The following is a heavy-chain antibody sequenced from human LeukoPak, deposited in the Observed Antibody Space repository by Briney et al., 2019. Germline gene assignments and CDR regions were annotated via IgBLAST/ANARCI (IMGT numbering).Heavy chain of an antibody. V-gene: IGHV3-48*02. J-gene: IGHJ4*02. CDR1: GFTFSSYS. D-gene: IGHD5-18*01. CDR3: ARVGYGPPFEY. Sequence: PGGSLRLSCAASGFTFSSYSMNWVRQAPGKGLEWVSYISSSSGTIYYADSVKGRFTISRDNAKNSVYLQMSSLRDEDTAVYYCARVGYGPPFEYWGQGTLVTVSS. CDR2: ISSSSGTI.